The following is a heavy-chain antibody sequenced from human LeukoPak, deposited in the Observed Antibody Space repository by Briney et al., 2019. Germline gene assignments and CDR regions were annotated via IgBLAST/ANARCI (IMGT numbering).Heavy chain of an antibody. V-gene: IGHV1-69*04. D-gene: IGHD3-10*01. CDR1: GGTFSSYA. CDR3: AREYYYGSGSYSAHYYYYGMDV. Sequence: SVTVSCKASGGTFSSYAISWVRQAPGQGLEWMGRIIPILGIANYAQKFQGRVAITADKSTSTAYMELSSLRSEDTAVYYCAREYYYGSGSYSAHYYYYGMDVWGQGTTVTVSS. J-gene: IGHJ6*02. CDR2: IIPILGIA.